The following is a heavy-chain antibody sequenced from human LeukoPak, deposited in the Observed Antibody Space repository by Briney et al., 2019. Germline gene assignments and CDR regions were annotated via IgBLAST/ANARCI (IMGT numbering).Heavy chain of an antibody. J-gene: IGHJ4*02. D-gene: IGHD4-17*01. CDR2: ISYDGSNK. CDR3: AKVSTTVTTGEGSSFDY. V-gene: IGHV3-30*04. CDR1: GFTFSSYA. Sequence: GGSLRLSCAASGFTFSSYAMHWVRQAPGKGLEWVAVISYDGSNKYYADSVKGRFTISRDNSKNTLYLQMNSLRAEDTAVYYCAKVSTTVTTGEGSSFDYWGQGTLVTVSS.